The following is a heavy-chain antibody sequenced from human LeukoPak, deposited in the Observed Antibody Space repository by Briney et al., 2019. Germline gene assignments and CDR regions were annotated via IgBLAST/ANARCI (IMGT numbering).Heavy chain of an antibody. CDR1: GFTFSSYG. Sequence: GGSLRLSRAASGFTFSSYGMHWVRQAPGKGLEWVALVWYDGSNEKYADSVKGRFTISRDNSKSTLFLQMNSLRAEDTAIYYCARGSPYYFDTSGYDNWGQGTLVTVSS. J-gene: IGHJ4*02. CDR2: VWYDGSNE. V-gene: IGHV3-33*01. D-gene: IGHD3-22*01. CDR3: ARGSPYYFDTSGYDN.